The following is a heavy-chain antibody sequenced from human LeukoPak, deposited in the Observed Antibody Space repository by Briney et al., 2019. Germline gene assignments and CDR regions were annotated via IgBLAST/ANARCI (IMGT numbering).Heavy chain of an antibody. CDR3: ARDPTTVTSLPYYFDD. CDR1: GGSFIGYH. J-gene: IGHJ4*02. CDR2: INHSGAT. Sequence: SEILSLTCAVSGGSFIGYHWNWIRQLPGKELEWIGEINHSGATNYNPSLKSRVTISVETSKNQFSLNLRSMTAADTAVYYCARDPTTVTSLPYYFDDWGQGTLVTVSS. D-gene: IGHD4-17*01. V-gene: IGHV4-34*01.